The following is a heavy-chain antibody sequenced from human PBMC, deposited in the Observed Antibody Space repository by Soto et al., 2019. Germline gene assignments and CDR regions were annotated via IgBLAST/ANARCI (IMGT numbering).Heavy chain of an antibody. D-gene: IGHD6-13*01. CDR2: ISYDGSNK. CDR1: GFTFSSYG. J-gene: IGHJ4*02. Sequence: QVQLVESGGGVVQPGRSLRLSCAASGFTFSSYGMHWVRQAPGKGLEWVAAISYDGSNKYYADSVKGRFTISRDNSKNTLYLQMNSLRAEDTAVYYCATDSGWRVAADGTYFDYWGQGTLVTVSS. V-gene: IGHV3-30*03. CDR3: ATDSGWRVAADGTYFDY.